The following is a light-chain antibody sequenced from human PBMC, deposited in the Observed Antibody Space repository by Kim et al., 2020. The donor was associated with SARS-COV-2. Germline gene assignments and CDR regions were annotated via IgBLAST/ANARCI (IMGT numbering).Light chain of an antibody. CDR1: SSTIGSNT. V-gene: IGLV1-44*01. J-gene: IGLJ3*02. CDR2: SHN. CDR3: AAWDDSLNGWV. Sequence: GQRVTISCSGSSSTIGSNTVNSYQQLPGTAPKPLILSHNPRPSGVPDRFSGSKSGTWACLAISGLRAQDEADYYCAAWDDSLNGWVFGGGTQLTVL.